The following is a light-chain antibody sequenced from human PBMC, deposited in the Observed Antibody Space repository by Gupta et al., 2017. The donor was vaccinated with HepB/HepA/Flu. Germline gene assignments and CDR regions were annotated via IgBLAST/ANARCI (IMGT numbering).Light chain of an antibody. CDR1: QSVSTN. CDR2: GAS. J-gene: IGKJ3*01. V-gene: IGKV3-15*01. CDR3: QQYNNWPPLFT. Sequence: EIVMTQSPATLSMSPGERATLSCRASQSVSTNLAWYQQKPGQAPRVLIYGASTRATGIPARFSGSGSGTQFTLTISSLQSEDFAVYYCQQYNNWPPLFTFGPGTKVDIK.